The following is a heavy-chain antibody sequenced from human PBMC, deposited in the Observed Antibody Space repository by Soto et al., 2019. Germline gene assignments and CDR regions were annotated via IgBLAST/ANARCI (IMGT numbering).Heavy chain of an antibody. CDR1: GGSISSGGYY. CDR3: ARSRLYDFWSGYLPD. V-gene: IGHV4-31*03. CDR2: IYYSGST. D-gene: IGHD3-3*01. Sequence: QVQLQESGPGLVKPSQTLSLTCTVSGGSISSGGYYWSWIRQHPGKGLEWIGYIYYSGSTYYNPYLKSRVTISVDTARNQFSLKLSSVAAADTAVYYCARSRLYDFWSGYLPDWGQGTLVTVSS. J-gene: IGHJ4*02.